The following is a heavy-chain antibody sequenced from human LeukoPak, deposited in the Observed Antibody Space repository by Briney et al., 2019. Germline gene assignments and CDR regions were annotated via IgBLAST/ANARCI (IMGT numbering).Heavy chain of an antibody. D-gene: IGHD6-19*01. CDR2: ISAYNGNT. Sequence: GASVKVSCKASGYTFTSYGISWVRQAPGQGLEWMGWISAYNGNTNYAQKLQGRVTMTTDTSTSTAYMELRSLRSDDTAVYYCARDRPLEGRETHSGWYAGNYYYYMDVWGKGTTVTVSS. J-gene: IGHJ6*03. V-gene: IGHV1-18*01. CDR3: ARDRPLEGRETHSGWYAGNYYYYMDV. CDR1: GYTFTSYG.